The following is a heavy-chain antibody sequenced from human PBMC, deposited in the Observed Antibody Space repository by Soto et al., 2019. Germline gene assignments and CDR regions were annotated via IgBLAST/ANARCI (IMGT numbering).Heavy chain of an antibody. CDR1: GVTFNRQD. J-gene: IGHJ4*01. Sequence: AVEVACKASGVTFNRQDRMRVRQAPGQGLEWMGGIIPMFGTPHYAEKFQDRVTITADESTGTAYLELSSLTSEDTAVYYCATSEGRDVYSFDYWGPGTLVTVSS. D-gene: IGHD4-4*01. V-gene: IGHV1-69*13. CDR3: ATSEGRDVYSFDY. CDR2: IIPMFGTP.